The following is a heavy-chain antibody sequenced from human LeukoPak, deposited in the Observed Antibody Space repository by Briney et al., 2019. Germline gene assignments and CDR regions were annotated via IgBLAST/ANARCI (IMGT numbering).Heavy chain of an antibody. D-gene: IGHD3-10*01. Sequence: GESLQISCQGSGYSFTSYWIGWVRPMPGKGLEWMGIIYPGDSDTRYSPSFQGQVTISADKSISTAYLQWSSLKASDTAMYYCARLVFSQLYYGNYGMDVWGQGTTVTVSS. CDR3: ARLVFSQLYYGNYGMDV. V-gene: IGHV5-51*01. J-gene: IGHJ6*02. CDR2: IYPGDSDT. CDR1: GYSFTSYW.